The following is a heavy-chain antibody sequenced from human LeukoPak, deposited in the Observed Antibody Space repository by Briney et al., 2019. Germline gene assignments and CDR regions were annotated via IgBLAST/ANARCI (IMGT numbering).Heavy chain of an antibody. J-gene: IGHJ6*04. CDR1: GGSISSYY. CDR3: ARDRYYDSGGQDV. V-gene: IGHV4-59*01. D-gene: IGHD3-22*01. Sequence: SETLSLTCTVSGGSISSYYWSWIRQPPGKGLEWIGYIYYSGSTNYNPSLKSRVTISVDTSKNQFSLKLSSVTAADTAVYYCARDRYYDSGGQDVWGKGTTVTISS. CDR2: IYYSGST.